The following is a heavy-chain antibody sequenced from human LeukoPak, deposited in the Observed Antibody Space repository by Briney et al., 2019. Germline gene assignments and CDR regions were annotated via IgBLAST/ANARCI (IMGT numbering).Heavy chain of an antibody. Sequence: SETLSLTCTVSGASISTYYWSWIRQPAGKGLEWIGRMYNTGSTNYNPSLKSRVTMSVDTSKNQLSLRLSSVTAADTAVYYCARGNGGDYWYSDIWGRGTLVTVSS. D-gene: IGHD2-21*01. CDR3: ARGNGGDYWYSDI. V-gene: IGHV4-4*07. CDR2: MYNTGST. J-gene: IGHJ2*01. CDR1: GASISTYY.